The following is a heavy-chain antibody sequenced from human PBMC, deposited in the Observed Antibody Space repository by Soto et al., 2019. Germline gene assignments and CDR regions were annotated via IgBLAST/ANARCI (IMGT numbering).Heavy chain of an antibody. Sequence: SETLSLTCTVSGGSISSSSYYWGWIRQPPGKGLEWIGSIYYSGSTYYNPSLKSRVTISVDTSKNQFSLKLSSVTAADTAVYYCARQPYSSSETPSFFDYWGQGTLVTVSS. CDR2: IYYSGST. V-gene: IGHV4-39*01. CDR3: ARQPYSSSETPSFFDY. J-gene: IGHJ4*02. CDR1: GGSISSSSYY. D-gene: IGHD6-6*01.